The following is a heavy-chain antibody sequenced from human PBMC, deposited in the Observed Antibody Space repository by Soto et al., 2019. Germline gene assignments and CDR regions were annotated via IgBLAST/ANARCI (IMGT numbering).Heavy chain of an antibody. CDR3: ARGIEGWYQGRYYYGMDV. Sequence: QVQLQESGPGLVKPSETLSLTCTVSGGSVSSGSYYWSWIRQPPGKGLEWIGYIYYSGSTNYNPSLKSRVTISVDKSKNQFSLKLSCGTAADTAVYYCARGIEGWYQGRYYYGMDVWGQGTTVTVSS. CDR2: IYYSGST. D-gene: IGHD6-19*01. CDR1: GGSVSSGSYY. J-gene: IGHJ6*02. V-gene: IGHV4-61*01.